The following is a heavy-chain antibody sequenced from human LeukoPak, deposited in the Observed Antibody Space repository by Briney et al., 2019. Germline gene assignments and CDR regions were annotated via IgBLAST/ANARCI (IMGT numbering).Heavy chain of an antibody. D-gene: IGHD3-10*01. Sequence: GGSLKLSCAASGFTFSGSAMHWVRQASGKGLEWVGRIRSKANNYATAYAASVTGRFTISRDDSKNTAYLQMNSLKTEDTAVYYCTFGSGSSHWGQGTLVTVSS. CDR2: IRSKANNYAT. V-gene: IGHV3-73*01. J-gene: IGHJ1*01. CDR1: GFTFSGSA. CDR3: TFGSGSSH.